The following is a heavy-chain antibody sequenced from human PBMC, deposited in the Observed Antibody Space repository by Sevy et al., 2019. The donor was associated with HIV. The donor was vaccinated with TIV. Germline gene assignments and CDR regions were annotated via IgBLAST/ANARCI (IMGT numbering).Heavy chain of an antibody. CDR1: GFTFSSYS. J-gene: IGHJ3*02. CDR2: ISSSSSTI. Sequence: GGCLRLSCAASGFTFSSYSMNCVRQAPGKGLEWVSYISSSSSTIYYADSVKGRFTISRDNAKNSLYLQMNSLRDEDTAVYYCARDYTLRFLEWPGAFDIWGQGTMVTVSS. V-gene: IGHV3-48*02. CDR3: ARDYTLRFLEWPGAFDI. D-gene: IGHD3-3*01.